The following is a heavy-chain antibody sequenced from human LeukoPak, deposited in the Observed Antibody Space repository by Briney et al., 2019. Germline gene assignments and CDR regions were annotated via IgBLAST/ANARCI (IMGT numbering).Heavy chain of an antibody. CDR1: GGSFSGYY. CDR2: IYYSGST. Sequence: LSLTCAVYGGSFSGYYWSWIRQHPGKGLEWIGYIYYSGSTYYNPSLKSRVTISVDTSKNQFSLKLSSVTAADTAVYYCARENLQLAHFDYWGQGTLVTVSS. CDR3: ARENLQLAHFDY. J-gene: IGHJ4*02. V-gene: IGHV4-31*11. D-gene: IGHD1-14*01.